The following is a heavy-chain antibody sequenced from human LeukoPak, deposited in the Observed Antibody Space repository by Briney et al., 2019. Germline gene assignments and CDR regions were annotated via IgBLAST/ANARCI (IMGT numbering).Heavy chain of an antibody. CDR1: GFTFDDYA. J-gene: IGHJ4*02. Sequence: GRSLRLSCAASGFTFDDYAMHWVRQAPGKGLEWVSGISWNCGSIGYADSVKGRFTISRDNAKNSLYLQMNSLRAEDTALYYCAKGFDILTGYLMDWGQGTLVTVSS. D-gene: IGHD3-9*01. CDR3: AKGFDILTGYLMD. CDR2: ISWNCGSI. V-gene: IGHV3-9*01.